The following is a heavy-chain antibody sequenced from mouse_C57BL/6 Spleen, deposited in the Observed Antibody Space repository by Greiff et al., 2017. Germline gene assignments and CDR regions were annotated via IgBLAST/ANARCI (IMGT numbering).Heavy chain of an antibody. Sequence: EVNVVESGEGLVKPGGSLKLSCAASGFTFSSYAMSWVRPTPEKRLEWVAYISSGGDYIYYAATVKGRCTISRAKARNTQNLQMSSRRSEDTAMYYCTRENDGCPIAYWGQGALVTVSA. V-gene: IGHV5-9-1*02. CDR3: TRENDGCPIAY. J-gene: IGHJ3*01. CDR1: GFTFSSYA. D-gene: IGHD2-3*01. CDR2: ISSGGDYI.